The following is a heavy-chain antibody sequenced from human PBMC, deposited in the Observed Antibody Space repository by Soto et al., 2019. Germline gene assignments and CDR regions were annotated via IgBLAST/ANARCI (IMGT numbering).Heavy chain of an antibody. CDR1: GFTFTRYS. Sequence: GGSLRLSCAASGFTFTRYSMNWVRQAPGKGLEWVAVIWYDGSNEYYADSVKGRFTISKDNSKNTLYLQMNSLRAEDTAVYYCARDDIPGIAVATYGMDVWGQGTTVTVSS. CDR2: IWYDGSNE. CDR3: ARDDIPGIAVATYGMDV. D-gene: IGHD6-19*01. J-gene: IGHJ6*02. V-gene: IGHV3-33*07.